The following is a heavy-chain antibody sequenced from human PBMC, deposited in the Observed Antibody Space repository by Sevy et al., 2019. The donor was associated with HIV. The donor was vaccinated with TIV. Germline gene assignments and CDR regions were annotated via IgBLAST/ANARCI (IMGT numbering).Heavy chain of an antibody. Sequence: GGSLRLSCAASGFTFSDYYMSWIRQAPGKGLEWVSYISSGGRTIYYADSVKGRFTISRDNAKNSLYLQMNSLRAEDTAVYYCARVRVAAAHYYFDYWGQGTLVTVSS. CDR2: ISSGGRTI. CDR3: ARVRVAAAHYYFDY. CDR1: GFTFSDYY. J-gene: IGHJ4*02. D-gene: IGHD6-25*01. V-gene: IGHV3-11*01.